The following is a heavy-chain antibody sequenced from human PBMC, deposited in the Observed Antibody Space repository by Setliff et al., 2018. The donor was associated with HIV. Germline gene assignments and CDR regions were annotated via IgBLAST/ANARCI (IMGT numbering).Heavy chain of an antibody. CDR3: ARRGDFFYYHYGLDV. CDR1: GGSMRSSGYS. CDR2: IYYNGNA. V-gene: IGHV4-30-2*01. J-gene: IGHJ6*02. Sequence: PSETLSLTCAVSGGSMRSSGYSWTWIRQAPGKGLEWVGYIYYNGNAYYNPSLKSRVTISVDRSKNQFSLKLSSVTAADTAVYYCARRGDFFYYHYGLDVWGQGITVTVSS.